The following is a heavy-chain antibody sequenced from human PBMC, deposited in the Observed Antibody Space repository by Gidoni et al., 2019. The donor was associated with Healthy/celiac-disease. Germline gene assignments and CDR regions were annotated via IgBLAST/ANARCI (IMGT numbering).Heavy chain of an antibody. Sequence: QVQLVQSGAEVKKPGASVKVSCKASGYTFTGYYMHWVRQAPGQGLEWMGWINPNSGGTNYAQKVQGWVTMTRDTSISTAYMELSRLRSDDTAVYYCARDQETTGSYGMDVWGQGTTVTVSS. CDR1: GYTFTGYY. V-gene: IGHV1-2*04. CDR2: INPNSGGT. D-gene: IGHD4-17*01. CDR3: ARDQETTGSYGMDV. J-gene: IGHJ6*02.